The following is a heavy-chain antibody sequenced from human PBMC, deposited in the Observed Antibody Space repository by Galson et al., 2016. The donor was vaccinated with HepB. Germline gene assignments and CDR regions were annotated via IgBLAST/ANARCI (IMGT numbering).Heavy chain of an antibody. D-gene: IGHD1-26*01. CDR1: GFSFSSFA. J-gene: IGHJ6*02. CDR2: ISYDGTKK. CDR3: AREYRAGSFLPGKFYYYGMDV. Sequence: SLRLSCAASGFSFSSFAMHWVRQAPGKGLEWVAVISYDGTKKYYADSVKGRFTISRDNSKNTLYLQMNSLRAKDTAVYYCAREYRAGSFLPGKFYYYGMDVWGQGTAVTVSS. V-gene: IGHV3-30*04.